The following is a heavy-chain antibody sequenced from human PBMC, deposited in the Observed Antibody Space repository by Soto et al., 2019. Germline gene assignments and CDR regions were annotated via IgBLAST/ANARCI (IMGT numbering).Heavy chain of an antibody. D-gene: IGHD3-3*01. J-gene: IGHJ6*02. V-gene: IGHV3-74*01. CDR1: GFTFSSYW. CDR2: INSDGSST. Sequence: PGGSLRLSCAASGFTFSSYWMHWVRQAPGKGLVWVSHINSDGSSTSYADSVKGRFTISRDNAKNTLYLQMNSLRAEDTAVYYCARDRLSDTIFGVVIESYYYYYGMDVWGQGTTVTVSS. CDR3: ARDRLSDTIFGVVIESYYYYYGMDV.